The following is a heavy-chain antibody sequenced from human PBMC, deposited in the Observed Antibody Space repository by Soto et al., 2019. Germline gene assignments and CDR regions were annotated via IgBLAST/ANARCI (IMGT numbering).Heavy chain of an antibody. CDR1: GGSFSGYY. Sequence: QVQLQQWGAGLLKPSETLSLTCAVYGGSFSGYYWTWIRQPPATGLEWIGEINHSGSTNYNPSLKSRVTISVDTSKHQFSLKLTSVTAADTAVYYCARDKITGLFDYWGQGTLVTVSS. D-gene: IGHD2-8*02. J-gene: IGHJ4*02. CDR2: INHSGST. CDR3: ARDKITGLFDY. V-gene: IGHV4-34*01.